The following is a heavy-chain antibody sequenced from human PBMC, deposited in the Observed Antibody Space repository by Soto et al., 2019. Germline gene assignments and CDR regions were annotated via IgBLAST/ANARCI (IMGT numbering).Heavy chain of an antibody. CDR3: ARSIAARLNWFDP. CDR1: GFTFSSYW. D-gene: IGHD6-6*01. V-gene: IGHV3-7*01. J-gene: IGHJ5*02. CDR2: IKQDGSEK. Sequence: EVQLVESGGGLVQPGGSLRLSCAASGFTFSSYWMSWVRQAPGKGLEWVANIKQDGSEKYYVDSVKGRFTISRDNAKNSLYLQMNSLRAEDTAVYYCARSIAARLNWFDPWGKGTLVTVYS.